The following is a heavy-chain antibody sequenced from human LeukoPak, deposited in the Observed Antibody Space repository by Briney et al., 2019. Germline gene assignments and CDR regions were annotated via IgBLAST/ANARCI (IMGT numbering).Heavy chain of an antibody. CDR1: GFTFSSYA. D-gene: IGHD3-10*01. CDR2: ISYDGSNK. V-gene: IGHV3-30-3*01. CDR3: ARDWGVAEAFDI. Sequence: AGGSLRLSCAASGFTFSSYAMHWVRQAPGKGLEWVAVISYDGSNKYYADSVKGRFTISRDNSKNTLYLQMNSLRAEDTAVYYCARDWGVAEAFDIWGQGTMVTVSS. J-gene: IGHJ3*02.